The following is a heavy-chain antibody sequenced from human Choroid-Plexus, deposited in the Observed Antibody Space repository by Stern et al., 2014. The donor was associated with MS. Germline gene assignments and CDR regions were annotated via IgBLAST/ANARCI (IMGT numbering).Heavy chain of an antibody. CDR1: GGSFSGYY. Sequence: QVQLQQWGAGLLKPSETLSLTCAVYGGSFSGYYWSWIRQSPGTGLEGIGEIDRGGDPNYNPTLQSRIPISEDRSKNHLSLNLSDVTAADTAIYYCVRERCINTRCYGGRFGYYYYGMDVWGQGTTVTVSS. V-gene: IGHV4-34*01. CDR2: IDRGGDP. J-gene: IGHJ6*02. D-gene: IGHD2-2*01. CDR3: VRERCINTRCYGGRFGYYYYGMDV.